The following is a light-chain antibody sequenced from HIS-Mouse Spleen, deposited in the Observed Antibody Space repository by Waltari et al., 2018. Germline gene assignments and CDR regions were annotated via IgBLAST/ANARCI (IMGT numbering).Light chain of an antibody. CDR1: SSDVGGYNY. J-gene: IGLJ2*01. CDR3: SSYTSSSFNVV. CDR2: DVS. V-gene: IGLV2-14*03. Sequence: QSALTQPASVSGSPGQSITICCTGTSSDVGGYNYVSWYQHHPGKAPKLMIYDVSNRPSGVSSRFSGCKSGNTASLTIAGRQAEDEAVDYWSSYTSSSFNVVFGGGTKLTVL.